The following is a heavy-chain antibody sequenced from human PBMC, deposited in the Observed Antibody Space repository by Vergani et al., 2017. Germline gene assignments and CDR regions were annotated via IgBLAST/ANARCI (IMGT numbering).Heavy chain of an antibody. V-gene: IGHV3-30*03. D-gene: IGHD2-15*01. CDR1: GFTSSYYC. CDR2: ISYDGTQK. J-gene: IGHJ1*01. CDR3: ATKSCGTPGCQIGYFRE. Sequence: QVHLVESGGGVVQPGRSLRLSCVVSGFTSSYYCMHWVRQAPGKGLEWVAVISYDGTQKYYADSVKGRFTISRDNSKSTLYLQMNSLRTEDTAVYYCATKSCGTPGCQIGYFREWVEGTLVTVSS.